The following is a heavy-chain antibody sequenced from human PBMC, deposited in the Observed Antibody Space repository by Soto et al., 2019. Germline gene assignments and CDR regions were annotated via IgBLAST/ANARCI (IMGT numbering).Heavy chain of an antibody. J-gene: IGHJ4*02. Sequence: EVQLVESGGGLVQPGGSLTLSCAASGVTFSSYWMNWVRQAPGKGLEWVANIDQDGSTTDYVGSVKGRFTISRDNAKKSLYLQMNSLRAEDTALYYCASDLYSGTSDYWGQGTLVTVSS. CDR1: GVTFSSYW. CDR2: IDQDGSTT. CDR3: ASDLYSGTSDY. V-gene: IGHV3-7*05. D-gene: IGHD1-26*01.